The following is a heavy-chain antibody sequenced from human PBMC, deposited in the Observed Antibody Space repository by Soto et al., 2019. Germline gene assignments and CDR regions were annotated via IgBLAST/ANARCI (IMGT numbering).Heavy chain of an antibody. D-gene: IGHD2-15*01. Sequence: GGSLRLSCTASXFTFGDYAMSWFRQAPGKGLEWVGFIRSKAYGGTTEYAASVKGRFTISRDDSKSIAYLQMNSLKTEDTAVYYCTRHPEVYIVVVVAATRFDPWGQGTLVTVS. J-gene: IGHJ5*02. CDR3: TRHPEVYIVVVVAATRFDP. CDR1: XFTFGDYA. CDR2: IRSKAYGGTT. V-gene: IGHV3-49*03.